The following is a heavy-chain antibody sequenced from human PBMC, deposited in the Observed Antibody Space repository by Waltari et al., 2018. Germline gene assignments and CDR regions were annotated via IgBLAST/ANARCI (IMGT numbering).Heavy chain of an antibody. CDR2: IYHSGST. J-gene: IGHJ4*02. CDR1: GYSISSGYY. D-gene: IGHD2-15*01. CDR3: ARQELGYCSGGSCPGTYFDY. V-gene: IGHV4-38-2*01. Sequence: QVQLQESGPGLVKPSETLSLTCAVSGYSISSGYYWGWIRQPPGKGLEWIGSIYHSGSTYYNPSLKSRVTISVDTSKNQFSLKLGAVTAADTAVYYCARQELGYCSGGSCPGTYFDYWGQGTLVTVSS.